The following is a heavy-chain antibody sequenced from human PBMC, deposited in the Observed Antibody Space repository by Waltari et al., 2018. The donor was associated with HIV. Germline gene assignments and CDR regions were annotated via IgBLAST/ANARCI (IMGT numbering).Heavy chain of an antibody. CDR1: GGAFNNFF. D-gene: IGHD2-8*01. CDR3: VRRRWRTTMVFLVKGGVFDI. V-gene: IGHV4-34*02. J-gene: IGHJ3*02. CDR2: INHSGKT. Sequence: QVQLQQWGAGLMKPAETLSLNCAVYGGAFNNFFWSLFRQFPGKDFEWIGEINHSGKTDYNPSLKGRVSLSIDPSKKQFSLQLTSMSVADTAKYYCVRRRWRTTMVFLVKGGVFDIWGQGTEVTVSS.